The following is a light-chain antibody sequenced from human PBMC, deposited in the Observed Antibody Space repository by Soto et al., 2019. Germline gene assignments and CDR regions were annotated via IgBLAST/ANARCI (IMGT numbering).Light chain of an antibody. CDR3: CSSEISSTPFV. CDR1: SSDVGSYNL. CDR2: EGS. Sequence: ALTQPASVSGSPGQSITISCTGTSSDVGSYNLVSWYQQHPGKAPKLMIFEGSKRPSGLSNRFSGSKSGNTASLTISGVQAENEAVYSCCSSEISSTPFVFGTGPKFPVL. J-gene: IGLJ1*01. V-gene: IGLV2-23*01.